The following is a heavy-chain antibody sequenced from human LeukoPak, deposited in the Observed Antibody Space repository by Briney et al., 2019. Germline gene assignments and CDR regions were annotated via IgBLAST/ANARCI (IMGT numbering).Heavy chain of an antibody. V-gene: IGHV3-30*03. CDR2: ISYDGTNK. D-gene: IGHD3-10*01. CDR1: GFTFSNYG. Sequence: PGGSLGLSCAGSGFTFSNYGMHWVRQAPGKGPEWVAVISYDGTNKYYADSVKGRFTISRDNSKNTVYLQMNSLRAEDTAVYYCAREDSYYYGSGSYPFDYWGQGTLVTVSS. CDR3: AREDSYYYGSGSYPFDY. J-gene: IGHJ4*02.